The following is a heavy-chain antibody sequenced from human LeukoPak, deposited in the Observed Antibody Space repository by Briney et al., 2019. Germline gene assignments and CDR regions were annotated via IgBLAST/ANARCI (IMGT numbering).Heavy chain of an antibody. Sequence: SETLSLTCTVSGGSISSYYWSWIRQPPGKGLEWIGYIYYSGSTNYNPSLKSRVTISVDTSKNQFSLKLSSVTAADTAVYYCARAHYDSSGSHGAFDIWSQGTMVTVSS. J-gene: IGHJ3*02. D-gene: IGHD3-22*01. CDR1: GGSISSYY. CDR3: ARAHYDSSGSHGAFDI. CDR2: IYYSGST. V-gene: IGHV4-59*01.